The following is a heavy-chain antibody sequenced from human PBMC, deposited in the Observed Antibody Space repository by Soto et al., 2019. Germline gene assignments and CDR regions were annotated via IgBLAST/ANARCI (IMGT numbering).Heavy chain of an antibody. J-gene: IGHJ6*02. CDR3: VKHSTVTVGFSDFWSGYSGSDYDVDV. D-gene: IGHD3-3*01. CDR1: GFSFDNYA. CDR2: ITGSSRNT. Sequence: ELQLLESGGGLVQPGGSLRLSCAASGFSFDNYAMTWVRQAPGKGLEWVSAITGSSRNTYYADSVEGRFTISRDNSKHTLYLQMYILRADDTAVYYCVKHSTVTVGFSDFWSGYSGSDYDVDVWGQGKTVCVSS. V-gene: IGHV3-23*01.